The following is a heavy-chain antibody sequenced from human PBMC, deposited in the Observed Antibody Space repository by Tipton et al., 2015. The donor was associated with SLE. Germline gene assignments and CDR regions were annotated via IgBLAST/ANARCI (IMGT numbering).Heavy chain of an antibody. J-gene: IGHJ4*02. D-gene: IGHD2-8*01. Sequence: TLSLTCSVSGGSIRSSSYYWGWIRQPPGKGLEWIGSIYYSGSTYYNVPLQSRVTISVDTSKNQFSLRLTSVSAADTAIYFCARGYCSDGVCYGFGFFDYWGQGNLVTVSS. CDR2: IYYSGST. V-gene: IGHV4-39*07. CDR1: GGSIRSSSYY. CDR3: ARGYCSDGVCYGFGFFDY.